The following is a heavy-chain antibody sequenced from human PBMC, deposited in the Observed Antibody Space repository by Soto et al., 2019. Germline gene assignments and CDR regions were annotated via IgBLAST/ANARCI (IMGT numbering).Heavy chain of an antibody. V-gene: IGHV1-2*04. CDR2: INPNSGGT. CDR1: GYTFTGYY. Sequence: GASVKVSCKASGYTFTGYYMHWVRQAPGQGLEWMGWINPNSGGTNYAQKFQGWVTMTRDTSISTAYMELSRLRSDDTAVYHCARAGEYQLLSEFDYWGQGTLVTVSS. CDR3: ARAGEYQLLSEFDY. D-gene: IGHD2-2*01. J-gene: IGHJ4*02.